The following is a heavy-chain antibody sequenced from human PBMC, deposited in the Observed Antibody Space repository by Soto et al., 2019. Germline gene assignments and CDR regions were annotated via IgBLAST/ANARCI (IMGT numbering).Heavy chain of an antibody. CDR1: VFTFSIYD. V-gene: IGHV3-13*01. CDR2: IGTAGDT. D-gene: IGHD4-17*01. CDR3: ARSGDYGDYEIDL. J-gene: IGHJ2*01. Sequence: WGSLLVACAASVFTFSIYDMHWVRQATGKGLEWVSAIGTAGDTYYPGSVKGRFTISRENAKNSLYLQMNSLRAGDTAVYYCARSGDYGDYEIDLWGRGTMVTVSS.